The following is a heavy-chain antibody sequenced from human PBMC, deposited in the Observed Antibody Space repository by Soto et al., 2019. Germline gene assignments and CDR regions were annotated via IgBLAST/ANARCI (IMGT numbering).Heavy chain of an antibody. Sequence: PGESLKLSCKGSGYSLTSYWTGWVRQMPGKGLEWMGIIYPGDSDTRYSPSFQGQVTISADKSISTAYLQWSSLKASDTAMYYCARYELWSQYYFDYWGQGTLVTVSS. CDR2: IYPGDSDT. V-gene: IGHV5-51*01. CDR3: ARYELWSQYYFDY. CDR1: GYSLTSYW. J-gene: IGHJ4*02. D-gene: IGHD5-18*01.